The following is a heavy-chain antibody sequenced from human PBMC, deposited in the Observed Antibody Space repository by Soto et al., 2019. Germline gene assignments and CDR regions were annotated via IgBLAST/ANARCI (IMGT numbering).Heavy chain of an antibody. Sequence: ASVKVSCKVSGYTLTELSMHWVRQAPGEGLEWMGGFDPEDGETIYAQKFQGRVTMTEDTSTDTAYMELSSLRSEDTAVYYCATGGSYGLGLDYWGQGTLVTVSS. CDR1: GYTLTELS. V-gene: IGHV1-24*01. CDR2: FDPEDGET. CDR3: ATGGSYGLGLDY. J-gene: IGHJ4*02. D-gene: IGHD5-18*01.